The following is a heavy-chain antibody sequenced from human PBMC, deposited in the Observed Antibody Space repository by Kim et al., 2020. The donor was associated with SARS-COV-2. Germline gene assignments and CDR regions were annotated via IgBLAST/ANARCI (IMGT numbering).Heavy chain of an antibody. CDR1: GYTFTNYA. D-gene: IGHD3-22*01. CDR2: INAGNGNT. V-gene: IGHV1-3*01. CDR3: ARGNPSYYYDSSGDY. J-gene: IGHJ4*02. Sequence: ASVKVSCKASGYTFTNYAMHWVRQAPGQRLEWMGWINAGNGNTKYSQKFQGRVTITRDTSANTAYMELSSLRSEDTAVYYCARGNPSYYYDSSGDYWGQGTLVTVSS.